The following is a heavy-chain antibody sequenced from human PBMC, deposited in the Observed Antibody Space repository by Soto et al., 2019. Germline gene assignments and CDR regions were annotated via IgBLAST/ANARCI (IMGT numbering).Heavy chain of an antibody. V-gene: IGHV3-74*01. J-gene: IGHJ4*02. CDR1: GFTFSNDW. CDR2: INWDGSAA. Sequence: EVQLVESGGGLVQPGGSLRLSCAASGFTFSNDWMHWVRQAAGKGLVWVSRINWDGSAANYADSVKGRFTISRDNAKNTVYLQMNSLRGEYTAVYYCARGPRGVYGNDYWGQGALVIVSS. D-gene: IGHD2-8*02. CDR3: ARGPRGVYGNDY.